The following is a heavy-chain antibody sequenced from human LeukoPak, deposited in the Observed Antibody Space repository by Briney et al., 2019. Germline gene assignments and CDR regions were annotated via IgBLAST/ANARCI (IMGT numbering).Heavy chain of an antibody. CDR3: ARRAGAYSHPYDY. V-gene: IGHV3-53*01. CDR2: VYSGGST. J-gene: IGHJ4*02. D-gene: IGHD4/OR15-4a*01. CDR1: GFTVSSDS. Sequence: GSLGLSCTVSGFTVSSDSMSWVRQAPGKGLEWVSFVYSGGSTHYSDSVKGRFTISRDNSKNTLYLQMNSLRAEDTAVYYCARRAGAYSHPYDYWGQGTLVTVSS.